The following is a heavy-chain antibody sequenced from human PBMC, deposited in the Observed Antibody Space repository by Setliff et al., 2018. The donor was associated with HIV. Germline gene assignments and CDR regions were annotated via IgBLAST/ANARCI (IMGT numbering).Heavy chain of an antibody. D-gene: IGHD3-22*01. V-gene: IGHV4-59*12. CDR2: IYYSGST. Sequence: SETLSLTCTVSGGSISSNYWSWMRQPPGKGLEWIGHIYYSGSTNYNPSLKSRVTISLDTSKNQFSLKLTSVTAADTAVYYCARYRYYYDSSGYGRWFDPWGQGTLVTVSS. CDR3: ARYRYYYDSSGYGRWFDP. CDR1: GGSISSNY. J-gene: IGHJ5*02.